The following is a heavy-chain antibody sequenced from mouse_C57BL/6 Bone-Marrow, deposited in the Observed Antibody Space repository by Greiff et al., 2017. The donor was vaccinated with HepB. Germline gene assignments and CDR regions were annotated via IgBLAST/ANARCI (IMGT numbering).Heavy chain of an antibody. Sequence: QVQLQQSGAELARPGASVKLSCKASGYTFTSYGISWVKQRTGQGLEWIGEIYPRSGNTYYNEKFKGKATLTADKSSSTAYMWLRSLTSEDSAVYFCAIHAWFAYWGQGTLVTVSA. CDR3: AIHAWFAY. CDR2: IYPRSGNT. V-gene: IGHV1-81*01. CDR1: GYTFTSYG. J-gene: IGHJ3*01.